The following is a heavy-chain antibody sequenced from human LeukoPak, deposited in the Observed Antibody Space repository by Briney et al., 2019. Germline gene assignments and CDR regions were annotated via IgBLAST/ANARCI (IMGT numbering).Heavy chain of an antibody. CDR3: AKTYYCDSSGYDKPYYFDY. Sequence: GGSLRLSCAASGFTFSSYAMSWVRQAPGKGLEWVSAISGSGGSTYYADSVKGRFTISRDNSKNTLYLQMNSLRAEDTAVYYCAKTYYCDSSGYDKPYYFDYWGQGTLATVSS. J-gene: IGHJ4*02. V-gene: IGHV3-23*01. CDR2: ISGSGGST. D-gene: IGHD3-22*01. CDR1: GFTFSSYA.